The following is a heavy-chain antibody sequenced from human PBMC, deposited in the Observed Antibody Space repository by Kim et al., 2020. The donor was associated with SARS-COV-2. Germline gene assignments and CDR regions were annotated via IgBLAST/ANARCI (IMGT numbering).Heavy chain of an antibody. V-gene: IGHV3-7*01. D-gene: IGHD3-3*01. CDR2: TDPVGRVK. CDR3: ATEDFFLFDY. J-gene: IGHJ4*02. Sequence: GGSLRLSCVASGFAYTNYWMAWVRQVPGKGLEWVANTDPVGRVKYYADSVKGRFAISRENAEKSVHLQMNSLRGEDTAIYYCATEDFFLFDYWGQGNLVTVSP. CDR1: GFAYTNYW.